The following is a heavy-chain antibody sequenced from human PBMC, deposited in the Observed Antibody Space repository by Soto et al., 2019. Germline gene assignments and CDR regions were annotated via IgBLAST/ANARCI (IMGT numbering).Heavy chain of an antibody. CDR3: ARDFSEVSDIVVVPAPFDI. Sequence: ASVKVSCKASGYTFTSYGISWVRQAPGQGLEWMGWISAYNGNTNYAQKLQGRVTMTTDTSTSTAYMELRSLRSDDTAVYYCARDFSEVSDIVVVPAPFDIWGQGTMVTVS. D-gene: IGHD2-2*01. CDR2: ISAYNGNT. CDR1: GYTFTSYG. J-gene: IGHJ3*02. V-gene: IGHV1-18*01.